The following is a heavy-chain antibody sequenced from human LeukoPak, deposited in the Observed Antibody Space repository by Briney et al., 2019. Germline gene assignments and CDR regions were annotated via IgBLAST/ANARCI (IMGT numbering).Heavy chain of an antibody. D-gene: IGHD6-19*01. CDR3: ARAAVAGTVNYYFDY. CDR2: ISSSSSYI. CDR1: GLTSSSIS. V-gene: IGHV3-21*01. Sequence: GGSLRPSRQPSGLTSSSISMNWVRQAQGKGLEWDSSISSSSSYIYYADSVKGRFTISRDNAKNSLYLQMNSLRAEDTAVYYCARAAVAGTVNYYFDYWGQGTLVTVSS. J-gene: IGHJ4*02.